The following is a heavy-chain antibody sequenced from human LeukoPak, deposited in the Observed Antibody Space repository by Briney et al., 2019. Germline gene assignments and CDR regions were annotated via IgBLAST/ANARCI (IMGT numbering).Heavy chain of an antibody. CDR3: AREGGFYRPLDY. Sequence: SETLSLTCGVSGGSVINTNWWTWVRQPPGKGLEWIGEVRLDGRTNYNPSLESRLTMSVDVSENQASLKLTSVTAADTAVYYCAREGGFYRPLDYSGQGTLVTVSS. V-gene: IGHV4-4*02. CDR1: GGSVINTNW. CDR2: VRLDGRT. D-gene: IGHD3-3*01. J-gene: IGHJ4*02.